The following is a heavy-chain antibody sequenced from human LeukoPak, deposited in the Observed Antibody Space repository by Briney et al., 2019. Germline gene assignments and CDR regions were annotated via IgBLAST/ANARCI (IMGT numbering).Heavy chain of an antibody. CDR1: GFSYGTYA. D-gene: IGHD6-19*01. Sequence: GGSLRLSCAVSGFSYGTYAMSWVRQAPGKGLEWVSAISGSGGSTYYADSVKGRFTISRDNSKNTLYLQMNSLRAEDTAVYYCAKDLGSSGWYIVGATIDYWGQGTLVTVSS. CDR3: AKDLGSSGWYIVGATIDY. J-gene: IGHJ4*02. V-gene: IGHV3-23*01. CDR2: ISGSGGST.